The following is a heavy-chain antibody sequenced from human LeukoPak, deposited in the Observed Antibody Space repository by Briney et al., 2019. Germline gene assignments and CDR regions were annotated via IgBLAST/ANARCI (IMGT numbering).Heavy chain of an antibody. CDR2: IIPILGIA. CDR1: GGTFSSYA. CDR3: ARGVRRVSPFDY. V-gene: IGHV1-69*04. D-gene: IGHD1-1*01. Sequence: SVKVSCKASGGTFSSYAISWVRQAPGQGLEWMGRIIPILGIANYAQKFQGRVTITADKSTSTAYMELSSLRSEDTAVYYCARGVRRVSPFDYWGQGTLVTVSS. J-gene: IGHJ4*02.